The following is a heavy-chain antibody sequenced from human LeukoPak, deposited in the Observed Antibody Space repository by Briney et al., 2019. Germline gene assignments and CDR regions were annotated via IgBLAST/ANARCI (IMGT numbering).Heavy chain of an antibody. D-gene: IGHD1-26*01. CDR1: GGSISSYY. CDR3: ARDGGSYGFDI. CDR2: IYYSGST. V-gene: IGHV4-59*01. Sequence: PSETLSPTCTVSGGSISSYYWSWIRQPPGKGLEWIGYIYYSGSTNYNPSLKSRVTISVDTSKNQFSLKLSSVTAADTAVYYCARDGGSYGFDIWGQGTMVTVSS. J-gene: IGHJ3*02.